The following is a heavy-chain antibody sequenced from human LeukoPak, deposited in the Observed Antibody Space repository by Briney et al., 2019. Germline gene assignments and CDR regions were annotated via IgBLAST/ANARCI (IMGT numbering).Heavy chain of an antibody. D-gene: IGHD3-16*01. Sequence: GGSLRLSCAASGFTFSSYWMNWARQAPGKGLEWVASINHNGNVNYYVDSVKARFTISRDNAKNSLYLQMSNLRAEDTAVYFCARGGGLDVWGQGATVTVSS. CDR2: INHNGNVN. CDR3: ARGGGLDV. CDR1: GFTFSSYW. V-gene: IGHV3-7*03. J-gene: IGHJ6*02.